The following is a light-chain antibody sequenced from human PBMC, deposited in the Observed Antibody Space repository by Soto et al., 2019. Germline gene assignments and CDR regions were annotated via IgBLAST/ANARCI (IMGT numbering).Light chain of an antibody. CDR1: QSVSSN. CDR3: QQRSNWPLT. CDR2: DAS. Sequence: ESVLTQSPGTLSLSPGERATLSCRASQSVSSNLAWYQQKPGQAPRLLIYDASNRATGIPARFSGSGSGTDFTLTISSLEPEDFAVYYCQQRSNWPLTFGGGTKVEIK. J-gene: IGKJ4*01. V-gene: IGKV3-11*01.